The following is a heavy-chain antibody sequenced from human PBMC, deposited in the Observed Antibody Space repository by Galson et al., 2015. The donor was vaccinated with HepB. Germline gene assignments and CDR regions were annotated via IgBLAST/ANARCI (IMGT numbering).Heavy chain of an antibody. CDR1: GFTFSYYA. CDR2: ITPSGDNT. V-gene: IGHV3-23*01. CDR3: AREYSSPYYYYGMDV. J-gene: IGHJ6*02. Sequence: SLRLSCAASGFTFSYYAMSWVRQAPGKGLEWVSAITPSGDNTYSADSMKGRFTISRDNSKNTLFLQMNSLRAEDTAVYYCAREYSSPYYYYGMDVWGQGTTVTVSS. D-gene: IGHD6-13*01.